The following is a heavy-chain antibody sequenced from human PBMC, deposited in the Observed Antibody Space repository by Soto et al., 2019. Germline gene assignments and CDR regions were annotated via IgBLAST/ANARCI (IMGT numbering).Heavy chain of an antibody. V-gene: IGHV3-13*01. CDR3: ARGKLAAAGPYYYYGMDV. J-gene: IGHJ6*02. CDR1: GFTFSSYY. CDR2: IGTAGDT. Sequence: GGFMRLSCAASGFTFSSYYVHWVRQATGKGLEWVSAIGTAGDTYYPGSVKGRFTISRENAKNSLYLQMNSLRAGDTAVYYCARGKLAAAGPYYYYGMDVWGQGTTVTVSS. D-gene: IGHD6-13*01.